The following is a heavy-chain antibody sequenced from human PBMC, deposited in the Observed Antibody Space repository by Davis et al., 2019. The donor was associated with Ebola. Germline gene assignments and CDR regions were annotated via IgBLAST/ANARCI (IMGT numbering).Heavy chain of an antibody. Sequence: GESLKISCQGSGYSFPNYWIGWVRQVPGKGLEWMGIIYPDDSDTRYSPSFQGHVTISADKSISTAYLQWSSLKASDTAMYYCARHRRAAGYFDYWGQGTLVTVSS. V-gene: IGHV5-51*01. CDR3: ARHRRAAGYFDY. CDR2: IYPDDSDT. CDR1: GYSFPNYW. D-gene: IGHD6-13*01. J-gene: IGHJ4*02.